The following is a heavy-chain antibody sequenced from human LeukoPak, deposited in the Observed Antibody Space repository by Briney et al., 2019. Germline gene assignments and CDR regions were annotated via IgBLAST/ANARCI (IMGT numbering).Heavy chain of an antibody. CDR1: GGSFSGYY. CDR2: IYYSGST. J-gene: IGHJ4*02. Sequence: ASETLSLTCAVYGGSFSGYYWSWIRQPPGKGLEWIGYIYYSGSTNYNPSLKSRVTISVDTSKNRFSLKLSSVTAADTAVYYCARSAAMAADYFDYWGQGTLVTVSS. D-gene: IGHD5-18*01. V-gene: IGHV4-59*08. CDR3: ARSAAMAADYFDY.